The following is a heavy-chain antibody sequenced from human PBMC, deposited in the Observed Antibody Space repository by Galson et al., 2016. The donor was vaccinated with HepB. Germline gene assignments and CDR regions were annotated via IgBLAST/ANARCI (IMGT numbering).Heavy chain of an antibody. CDR1: GASISGYY. J-gene: IGHJ6*02. CDR3: ARDDSGGWHGFHYGMDV. CDR2: IYYSGRT. D-gene: IGHD6-19*01. V-gene: IGHV4-59*01. Sequence: ETLSLTCTVSGASISGYYLSWIRQPPGKGLEWIGYIYYSGRTNYNPSLKSRVTISVDTSKNQFSLKLSSVTAADTAVYYCARDDSGGWHGFHYGMDVWGQGTTVTVSS.